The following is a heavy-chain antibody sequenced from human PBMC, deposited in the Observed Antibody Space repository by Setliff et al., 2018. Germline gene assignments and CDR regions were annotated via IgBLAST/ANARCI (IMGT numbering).Heavy chain of an antibody. CDR1: GESFSNNY. J-gene: IGHJ4*02. V-gene: IGHV4-34*01. Sequence: SETLSLTCSVYGESFSNNYWSWIRQTPGKGLEWIGESNHGGSTSYHPSLKSRLTMSVDTSKNQFSLRLSSVTAADTAVYYCARNWRDSGYDYWGQGIVVTVSS. D-gene: IGHD5-12*01. CDR2: SNHGGST. CDR3: ARNWRDSGYDY.